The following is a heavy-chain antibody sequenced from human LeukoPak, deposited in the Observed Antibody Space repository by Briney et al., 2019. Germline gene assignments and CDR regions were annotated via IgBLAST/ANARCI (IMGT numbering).Heavy chain of an antibody. CDR3: SRGLHDYGDSNYYFDQ. V-gene: IGHV3-49*04. CDR1: EFTFSNYA. J-gene: IGHJ4*02. D-gene: IGHD4-17*01. Sequence: GGSLRLSCAASEFTFSNYAIHWVRQAPGKGLEWICFIRKKGYGETTDYAVSVRGRFTISRDDAKSIAYLQMNSLKTEDTALYYCSRGLHDYGDSNYYFDQWGRGTLVTVSS. CDR2: IRKKGYGETT.